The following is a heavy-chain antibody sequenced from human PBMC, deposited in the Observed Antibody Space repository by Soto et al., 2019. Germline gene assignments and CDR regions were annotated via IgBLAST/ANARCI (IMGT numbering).Heavy chain of an antibody. CDR1: GVSISNAY. CDR2: IYSSGST. D-gene: IGHD3-10*01. CDR3: ARHYPPFLYGSVPCDF. V-gene: IGHV4-59*08. Sequence: SDTLSLTCTVSGVSISNAYWSWILLSPGKGLEWIGYIYSSGSTNYNPSLESRVTISVDTSKNQFSLKLTSLIAAGTAIYYCARHYPPFLYGSVPCDFWGQGTTVTVSS. J-gene: IGHJ6*02.